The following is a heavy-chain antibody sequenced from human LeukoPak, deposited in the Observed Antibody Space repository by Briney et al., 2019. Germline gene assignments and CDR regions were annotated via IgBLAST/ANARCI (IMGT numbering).Heavy chain of an antibody. CDR3: ARGEQYGSGTVQFDY. CDR2: IYYSGST. V-gene: IGHV4-61*01. D-gene: IGHD3-10*01. Sequence: SETLSLTCTVSGGSVSSGSYYWSWIRQPPGKGLEWIGYIYYSGSTNYNPSLKSRVTISVDTSKNQFSLKLSSVTAADTAVYYCARGEQYGSGTVQFDYWGQGTLVTVSS. J-gene: IGHJ4*02. CDR1: GGSVSSGSYY.